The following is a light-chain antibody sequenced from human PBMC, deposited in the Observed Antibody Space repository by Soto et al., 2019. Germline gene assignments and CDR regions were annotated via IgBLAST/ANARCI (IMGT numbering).Light chain of an antibody. CDR2: KAS. CDR1: QSISSW. Sequence: DIQMNQSPSTVSASVGVRVTITCRASQSISSWLAWYQQKPWKAHKLLIYKASSLESGVPSRFSDSGSGTEFTLTVSSLQPDYFATYYCQQYDSFWRCGQGTMVEIK. CDR3: QQYDSFWR. V-gene: IGKV1-5*03. J-gene: IGKJ1*01.